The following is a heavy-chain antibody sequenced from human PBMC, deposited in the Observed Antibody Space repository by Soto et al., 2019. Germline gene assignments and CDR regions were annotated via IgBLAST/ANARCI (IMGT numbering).Heavy chain of an antibody. V-gene: IGHV4-38-2*01. CDR1: GYSISSGYY. CDR3: ARNYLYFDY. Sequence: SETLSLTCAVSGYSISSGYYWGWIRQPPGKGLEWIGSIYHSGSTYYNPSLKSRVTISVDTSKNQFSLKLSSVTAADTAVYYCARNYLYFDYWGQGTLVTVSS. CDR2: IYHSGST. D-gene: IGHD1-7*01. J-gene: IGHJ4*02.